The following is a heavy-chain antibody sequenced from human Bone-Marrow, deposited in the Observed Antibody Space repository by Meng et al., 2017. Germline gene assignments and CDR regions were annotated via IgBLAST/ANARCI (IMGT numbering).Heavy chain of an antibody. CDR1: GSTFSSYT. CDR3: ARGGGYEGGIDY. D-gene: IGHD5-12*01. J-gene: IGHJ4*02. V-gene: IGHV1-69*02. CDR2: IIPILGIA. Sequence: QVPMVECGGEGKKLGSSVDVHCKASGSTFSSYTISWVRQAPGQGLEWMGRIIPILGIANYAQKFQGRVKITADKSTSTAYMELSSLRSEDTAVYYCARGGGYEGGIDYWGQGTLVTVS.